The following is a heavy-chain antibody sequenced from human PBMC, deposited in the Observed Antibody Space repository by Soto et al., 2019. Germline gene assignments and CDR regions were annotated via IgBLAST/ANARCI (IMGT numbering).Heavy chain of an antibody. J-gene: IGHJ3*02. CDR3: ARHRIVTTGPNDAFDI. Sequence: EVQLVQSGAEVKKPGESLRISCKGSGYSFTSYWITWVRQMPGKGLEWMGRIDPSDSYTNYSPSFQGHVTISADKSISTAYLQWSSLQASDTAMYYCARHRIVTTGPNDAFDIWGQGTMVTVSS. CDR2: IDPSDSYT. D-gene: IGHD5-12*01. V-gene: IGHV5-10-1*01. CDR1: GYSFTSYW.